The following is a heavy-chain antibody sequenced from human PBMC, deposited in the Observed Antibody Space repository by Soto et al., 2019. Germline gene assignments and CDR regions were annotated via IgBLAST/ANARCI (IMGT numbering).Heavy chain of an antibody. CDR3: AGERDSSSPRDDFDY. CDR2: ISAYNGNT. Sequence: QVQLVQSGAEVKKPGASVKVSCKASGYTFTSYGISWVRQAPGQGLEWMGWISAYNGNTNYAQKLQGRVTMTTDTSTRTAYMELRSLRSDDTAVYYCAGERDSSSPRDDFDYWGQGTLVTVSS. CDR1: GYTFTSYG. D-gene: IGHD6-13*01. J-gene: IGHJ4*02. V-gene: IGHV1-18*01.